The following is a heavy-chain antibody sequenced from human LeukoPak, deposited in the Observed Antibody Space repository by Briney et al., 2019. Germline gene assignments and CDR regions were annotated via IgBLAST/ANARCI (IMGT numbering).Heavy chain of an antibody. D-gene: IGHD3-9*01. Sequence: GGSLRLSCETSGFTFISYGMHWVRQTPGKGLEWVAVISKDGGNKFYADSLKGRVTISRDDSKNTIYLYMNTLRPEDPGIYYCAKDGGLTGDNYFDHWGLGTLVTVSS. CDR3: AKDGGLTGDNYFDH. CDR1: GFTFISYG. CDR2: ISKDGGNK. J-gene: IGHJ4*02. V-gene: IGHV3-30*18.